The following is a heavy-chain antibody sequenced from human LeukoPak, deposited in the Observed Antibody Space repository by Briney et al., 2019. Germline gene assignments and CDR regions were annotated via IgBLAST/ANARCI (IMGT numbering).Heavy chain of an antibody. CDR3: ARDAYGGNSD. CDR1: GYTFTNYY. J-gene: IGHJ4*02. V-gene: IGHV1-46*01. CDR2: INPSGGST. D-gene: IGHD4-23*01. Sequence: ASVTVPCKASGYTFTNYYMHWVRQAPGQGLEWMGIINPSGGSTSYAQKFQGRVTMTRDTSTSTVYMELSSLRSEDTAVYYCARDAYGGNSDWGQGTLVTVSS.